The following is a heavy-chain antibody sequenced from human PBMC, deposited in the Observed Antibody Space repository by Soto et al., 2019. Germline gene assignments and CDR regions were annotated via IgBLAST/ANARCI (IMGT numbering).Heavy chain of an antibody. V-gene: IGHV1-46*01. D-gene: IGHD3-9*01. Sequence: QVQLVQSGAEVKKPGASVKVSCKESGYTFSSYYIHWVRQAPGQGLEWIGIINPNGGSTNYAQNCKCRPTVTRDTSTATVYMDLSALTSDDTGMYYCARGLGLGDCWGQGTLVTVSS. CDR2: INPNGGST. CDR1: GYTFSSYY. J-gene: IGHJ4*02. CDR3: ARGLGLGDC.